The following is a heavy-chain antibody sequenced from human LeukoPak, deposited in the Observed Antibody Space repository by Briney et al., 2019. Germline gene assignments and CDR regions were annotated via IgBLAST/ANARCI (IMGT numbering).Heavy chain of an antibody. CDR2: IYSGGTT. Sequence: PGWSLRLSCAASGFTVSSNYMSWVRQDPGKGLERVSVIYSGGTTSYADSVKGRFTISRDNSKNTLFLQLNSLRAEDTAVYYCARVSSYGSGSYYHYYFDYWGQGTLVTVSS. V-gene: IGHV3-53*01. CDR1: GFTVSSNY. D-gene: IGHD3-10*01. CDR3: ARVSSYGSGSYYHYYFDY. J-gene: IGHJ4*02.